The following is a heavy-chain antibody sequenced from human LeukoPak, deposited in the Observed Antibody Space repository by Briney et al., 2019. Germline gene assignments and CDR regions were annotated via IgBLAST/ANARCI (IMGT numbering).Heavy chain of an antibody. CDR1: GYTFTDYY. D-gene: IGHD2-15*01. V-gene: IGHV1-2*02. CDR3: ARDTQAFDI. CDR2: INPNSGGT. Sequence: GASVKVSCKASGYTFTDYYIHWVRQAPGQGLEWMGWINPNSGGTNYAQKFQGTVTMTRDTSISTAHMELSRLRSDDTAVYYCARDTQAFDIWGQGTMVTVSS. J-gene: IGHJ3*02.